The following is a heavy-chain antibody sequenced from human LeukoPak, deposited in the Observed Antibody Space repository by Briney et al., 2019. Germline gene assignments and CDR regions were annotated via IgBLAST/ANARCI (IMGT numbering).Heavy chain of an antibody. CDR2: IYYSGST. V-gene: IGHV4-59*01. D-gene: IGHD4-17*01. J-gene: IGHJ3*02. CDR1: GGSISGYY. CDR3: ARTQGVYGDYAFDI. Sequence: SETLSLTCTVSGGSISGYYWSWIRQPPGKGLEWIGYIYYSGSTNYNPSLKSRVTISVDTSKNQFSLKLSSVTAADTAVYYCARTQGVYGDYAFDIWGQGTMVTVSS.